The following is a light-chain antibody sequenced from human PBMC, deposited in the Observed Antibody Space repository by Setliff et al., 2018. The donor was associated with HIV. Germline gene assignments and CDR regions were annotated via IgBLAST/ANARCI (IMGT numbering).Light chain of an antibody. V-gene: IGLV2-18*02. CDR1: TSDIGHYNR. CDR3: SSYTSSNTLV. CDR2: EVS. Sequence: QSALTQPPYVSGAPGQSVTISCTGSTSDIGHYNRVSWYQQPPGAAPKLIMYEVSHRPSGVPDRFSGSKSDSTASLTISGLQPEDEADYYCSSYTSSNTLVFGTGTKVTVL. J-gene: IGLJ1*01.